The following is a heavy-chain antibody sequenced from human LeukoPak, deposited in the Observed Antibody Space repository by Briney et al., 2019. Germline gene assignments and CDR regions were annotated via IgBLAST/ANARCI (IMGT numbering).Heavy chain of an antibody. CDR1: GFTVSSYY. J-gene: IGHJ3*02. V-gene: IGHV3-11*05. Sequence: GGSLRLSCAASGFTVSSYYMSWVRQAPGRGLEWVSYISSSGSSTNYADSVKGRFTISRDNAKKSLYLQMNSLRAEDTAVYYCARVPGKYAFDIWGQGTMVSVSS. CDR3: ARVPGKYAFDI. CDR2: ISSSGSST.